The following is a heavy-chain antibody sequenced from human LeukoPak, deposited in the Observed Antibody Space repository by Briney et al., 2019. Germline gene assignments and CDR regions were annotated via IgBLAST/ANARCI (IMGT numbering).Heavy chain of an antibody. CDR1: GGTFSSYA. Sequence: GSSVKVSCKASGGTFSSYAISWVRQAPGQGLEWMGRIIPILGIANYAQKFQGRVTITADKSTSTAYMELSSLRSEDTAVYYCARGNLTCGGDCYVYWGQGTLVTVSS. J-gene: IGHJ4*02. CDR3: ARGNLTCGGDCYVY. CDR2: IIPILGIA. D-gene: IGHD2-21*01. V-gene: IGHV1-69*04.